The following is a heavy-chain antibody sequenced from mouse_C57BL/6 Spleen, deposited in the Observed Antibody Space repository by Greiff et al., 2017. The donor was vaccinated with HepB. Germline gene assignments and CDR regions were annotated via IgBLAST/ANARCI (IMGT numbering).Heavy chain of an antibody. V-gene: IGHV5-17*01. J-gene: IGHJ2*01. CDR3: ASLYDYDRGFDY. Sequence: EVMLVESGGGLVKPGGSLKLSCAASGFTFSDYGMHWVRQAPEKGLEWVAYISSGSSTIYYADTVKGRFTISRDNAKNTLFLQMTSLRSEDTAMYYCASLYDYDRGFDYWGQGTTLTVSS. CDR2: ISSGSSTI. CDR1: GFTFSDYG. D-gene: IGHD2-4*01.